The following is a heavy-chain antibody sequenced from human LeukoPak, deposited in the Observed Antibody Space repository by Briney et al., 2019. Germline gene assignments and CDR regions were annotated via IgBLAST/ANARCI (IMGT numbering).Heavy chain of an antibody. CDR1: GFTFSSYA. Sequence: GGSLRLSCAASGFTFSSYAMIWVRQAPGKGLEWVSAIGGSGTSTFYADSVKGRFTISRDNSKNTLYLQMNSLRAEDTAVYYCAKTSQGHPPYYCSMDVWGQGTTVTASS. CDR2: IGGSGTST. J-gene: IGHJ6*02. CDR3: AKTSQGHPPYYCSMDV. V-gene: IGHV3-23*01.